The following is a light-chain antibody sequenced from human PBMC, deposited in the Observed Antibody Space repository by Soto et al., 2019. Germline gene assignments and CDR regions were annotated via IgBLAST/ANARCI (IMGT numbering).Light chain of an antibody. CDR1: QSVTNSF. Sequence: NVLTQSPGTLSLSPGERATLSCRASQSVTNSFFAWYQQKPGQAPRLLIYGVSSRATGIPDRFSGSVSGTDFTLTISRLEPEDFVTYYCQQSYSTPYTFGQGTKLEIK. V-gene: IGKV3-20*01. CDR3: QQSYSTPYT. J-gene: IGKJ2*01. CDR2: GVS.